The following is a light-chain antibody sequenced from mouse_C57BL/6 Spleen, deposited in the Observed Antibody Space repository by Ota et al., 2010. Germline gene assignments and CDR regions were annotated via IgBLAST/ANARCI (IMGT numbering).Light chain of an antibody. CDR2: DTS. CDR1: SSVSY. CDR3: QQWSSYPPT. J-gene: IGKJ4*01. V-gene: IGKV4-55*01. Sequence: QIVLTQXPAIMSASPGEKVTMTCSASSSVSYMYWYQQKPGSSPRLLIYDTSNLASGVPVRFSGSGSGTSYSLTISRMEAEDAATYYCQQWSSYPPTFGSGTKLEIK.